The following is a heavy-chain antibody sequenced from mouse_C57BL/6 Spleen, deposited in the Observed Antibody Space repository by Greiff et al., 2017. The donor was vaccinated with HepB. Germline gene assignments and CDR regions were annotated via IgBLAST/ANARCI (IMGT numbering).Heavy chain of an antibody. V-gene: IGHV5-17*01. CDR2: ISSGSSTI. Sequence: EVKLMESGGGLVKPGGSLKLSCAASGFTFSDYGMHWVRQAPEKGLEWVAYISSGSSTIYYADTVKGRFTISRDNAKNTLFLQMTSLRSEDTAMYYCARGHYDYDPFAYWGQGTLVTVSA. CDR1: GFTFSDYG. CDR3: ARGHYDYDPFAY. J-gene: IGHJ3*01. D-gene: IGHD2-4*01.